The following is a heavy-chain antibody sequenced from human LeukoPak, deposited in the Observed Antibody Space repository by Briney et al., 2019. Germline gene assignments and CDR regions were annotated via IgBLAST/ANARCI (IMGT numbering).Heavy chain of an antibody. CDR3: ATDTIFGVVTDDY. J-gene: IGHJ4*02. V-gene: IGHV1-69-2*01. Sequence: ASVKVSCKVSGYTFTDYYMHWVQQAPGKGLEWMGLVDPEDGETIYAEKFQGRVTITADTSTDTAYMEPSSLRSEDTAVYYCATDTIFGVVTDDYWGQGTLVTVSS. CDR1: GYTFTDYY. D-gene: IGHD3-3*01. CDR2: VDPEDGET.